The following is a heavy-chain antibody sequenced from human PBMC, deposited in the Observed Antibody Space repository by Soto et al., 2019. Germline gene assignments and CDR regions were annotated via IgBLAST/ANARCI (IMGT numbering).Heavy chain of an antibody. V-gene: IGHV1-69*02. CDR2: IIPILGIA. Sequence: QVQLVQSGAEVKKPGSSVKVSCKASGGTFSSYTISWVRQAPGQGLEWMGRIIPILGIANYAQKFQGRVTITADKFTSTAYMELSSLRSEDTAVYYCASTPWGSGSNWFDPWGQGTLVTVSS. CDR1: GGTFSSYT. D-gene: IGHD3-16*01. J-gene: IGHJ5*02. CDR3: ASTPWGSGSNWFDP.